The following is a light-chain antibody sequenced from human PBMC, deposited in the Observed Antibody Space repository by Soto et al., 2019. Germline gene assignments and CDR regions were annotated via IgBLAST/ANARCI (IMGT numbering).Light chain of an antibody. CDR2: LNSDGSH. V-gene: IGLV4-69*01. CDR1: SEHSSYA. CDR3: QSWGTGIVV. Sequence: QLVLTQSPSASASLGASVKFTCTLSSEHSSYAIAWHQQQPEKGPRYLMKLNSDGSHNNGDGIPDRFSGSSSGAERYLTISSIQSEDEADYFGQSWGTGIVVFGGGTKVTVL. J-gene: IGLJ2*01.